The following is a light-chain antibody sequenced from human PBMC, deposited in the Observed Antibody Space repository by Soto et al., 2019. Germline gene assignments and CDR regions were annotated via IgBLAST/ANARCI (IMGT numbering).Light chain of an antibody. J-gene: IGKJ2*01. CDR3: QHYDSSAPYT. V-gene: IGKV3-20*01. CDR1: RSFASSY. Sequence: EIVLTQSPVTLSLSPGERATPSCRASRSFASSYLGWYQQKPGQAPRLPIYAASTRATGIPDRFSGSGSATDFALTISRLEPEDSAVYYCQHYDSSAPYTFGQGTKLEI. CDR2: AAS.